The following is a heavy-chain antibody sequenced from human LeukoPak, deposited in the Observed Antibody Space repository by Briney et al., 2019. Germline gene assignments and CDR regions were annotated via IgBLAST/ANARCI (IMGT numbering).Heavy chain of an antibody. J-gene: IGHJ4*02. CDR2: ISAYNGNT. Sequence: ASVKVSCTASGYTFTSYGISWVRQAPGQGLEWMGWISAYNGNTNYAQKLQGRVTMTTDTSTSTAYMELRSLRSDDTAVYYCARDGSGATVTTSGDYWGQGTLVTVSS. CDR3: ARDGSGATVTTSGDY. D-gene: IGHD4-17*01. CDR1: GYTFTSYG. V-gene: IGHV1-18*01.